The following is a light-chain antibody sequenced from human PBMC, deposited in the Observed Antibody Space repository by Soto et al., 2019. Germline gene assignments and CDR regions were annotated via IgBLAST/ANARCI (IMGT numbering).Light chain of an antibody. CDR2: GNN. CDR3: QSYDSSLSGWV. V-gene: IGLV1-40*01. CDR1: CSNIGAGYD. J-gene: IGLJ3*02. Sequence: QSVLTQPPSVSGAQGQRVTISCTGSCSNIGAGYDVHWYQQLPGTAPKLLIFGNNNRPSGVPDRFSGSKSGTSASLAITGLQAEDEADYYCQSYDSSLSGWVFGGGTKVTVL.